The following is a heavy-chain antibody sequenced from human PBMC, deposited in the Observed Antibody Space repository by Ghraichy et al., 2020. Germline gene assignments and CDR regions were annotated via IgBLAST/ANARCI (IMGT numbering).Heavy chain of an antibody. J-gene: IGHJ4*02. D-gene: IGHD3-22*01. Sequence: AISGSGGSTYYADSVKGRFTISRDNSKNTLYLQMNSLRAEDTAVYYCAKDRAQWGSGYYLLSDYWGQGTLVTVSS. V-gene: IGHV3-23*01. CDR3: AKDRAQWGSGYYLLSDY. CDR2: ISGSGGST.